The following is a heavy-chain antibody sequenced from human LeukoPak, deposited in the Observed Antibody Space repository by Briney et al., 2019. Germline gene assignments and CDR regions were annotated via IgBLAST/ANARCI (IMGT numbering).Heavy chain of an antibody. CDR2: IKSKTDGGTT. CDR1: GFTFNDAW. CDR3: TTEDYYGPGRKPSI. Sequence: GGSLRLSCAASGFTFNDAWMNWVRQAPGKGLEWVGRIKSKTDGGTTDYAAPVKGRFTISRDDSKNTLYLQMNSLKTEDTAVYYCTTEDYYGPGRKPSIWGQGTMVTVSS. V-gene: IGHV3-15*01. J-gene: IGHJ3*02. D-gene: IGHD3-10*01.